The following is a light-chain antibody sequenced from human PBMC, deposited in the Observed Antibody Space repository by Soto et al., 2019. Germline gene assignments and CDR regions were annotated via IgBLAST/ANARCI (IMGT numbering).Light chain of an antibody. V-gene: IGKV1-33*01. CDR1: QDISNY. J-gene: IGKJ4*01. Sequence: DLQMTQSPSSLSASVGDRVTITCQASQDISNYLNWYQQQPGKAPKLLISDASNLEAGVPTRFSASGSGTHFTFAITSLQPEDFATYYCQQSVNLPTVGGGTEVEIK. CDR2: DAS. CDR3: QQSVNLPT.